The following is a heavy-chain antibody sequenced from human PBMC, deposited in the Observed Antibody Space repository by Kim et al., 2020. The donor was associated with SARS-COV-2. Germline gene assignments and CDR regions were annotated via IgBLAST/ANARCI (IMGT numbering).Heavy chain of an antibody. CDR1: GASISGSDYY. J-gene: IGHJ4*02. Sequence: SETLSLTCSFSGASISGSDYYWGWIRQPPGKELEWVGSVFHSGTTYYNPSLKSRVTISVDTSKNQISLKVNSVTAADTAIYYCARAGPKHDVYSSFDFWGRGTLVTVSS. CDR3: ARAGPKHDVYSSFDF. D-gene: IGHD4-4*01. CDR2: VFHSGTT. V-gene: IGHV4-39*01.